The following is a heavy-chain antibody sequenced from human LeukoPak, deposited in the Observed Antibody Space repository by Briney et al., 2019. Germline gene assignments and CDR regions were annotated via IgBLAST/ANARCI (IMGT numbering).Heavy chain of an antibody. CDR3: ARVGGRLYYFDY. Sequence: GGSLRLSCAASGFTFSSYWMHWVRQAPGKGLVWVSRINSDGSSTSYADSVKGRFTISRDNAENTLYLQMNSLRAEDTAVYYCARVGGRLYYFDYWGQGTLVTVSS. D-gene: IGHD2-15*01. CDR1: GFTFSSYW. CDR2: INSDGSST. V-gene: IGHV3-74*01. J-gene: IGHJ4*02.